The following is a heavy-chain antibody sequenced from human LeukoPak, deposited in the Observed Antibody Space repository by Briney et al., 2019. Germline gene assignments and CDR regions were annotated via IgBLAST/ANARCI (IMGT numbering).Heavy chain of an antibody. D-gene: IGHD3-22*01. J-gene: IGHJ4*02. CDR1: ECIFSSYA. Sequence: SAETVPRLDSECIFSSYAISRVRQAPGQGLEWKGGIIPIFGTANYAQKFQGRVTITTDESTSTAYMELSSLRSEDTAVYYCASRDYSPHSSGYYYTFDYWGQGTLVTVSS. CDR2: IIPIFGTA. V-gene: IGHV1-69*05. CDR3: ASRDYSPHSSGYYYTFDY.